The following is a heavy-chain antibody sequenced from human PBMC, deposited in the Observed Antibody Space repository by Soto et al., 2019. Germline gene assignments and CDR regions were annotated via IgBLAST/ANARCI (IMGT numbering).Heavy chain of an antibody. CDR2: ISSSSSYI. CDR3: ARDVAYYDFWSGYPSFGY. J-gene: IGHJ4*02. Sequence: GGSLRLSCAASGFTFSSYSMNWVRQAPGKGLEWVSSISSSSSYIYYADSVKGRFTISRDNAKNSLYLQMNSLRAEDTAVYYCARDVAYYDFWSGYPSFGYWAQGTLVTVSS. CDR1: GFTFSSYS. V-gene: IGHV3-21*01. D-gene: IGHD3-3*01.